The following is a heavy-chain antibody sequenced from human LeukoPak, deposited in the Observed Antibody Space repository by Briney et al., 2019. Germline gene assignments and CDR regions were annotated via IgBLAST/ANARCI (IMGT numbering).Heavy chain of an antibody. CDR2: IYNSGTT. J-gene: IGHJ4*02. CDR1: GGSISGSY. D-gene: IGHD3-16*01. V-gene: IGHV4-59*08. CDR3: ARHFGSTQDYFDF. Sequence: SETLSLTCPVSGGSISGSYWTWIRQPPGKGLEWVANIYNSGTTNYNPSLQSQLTISVDTSKNQVSLKLSSVTAADTAIYYCARHFGSTQDYFDFWGQGTLVTVSS.